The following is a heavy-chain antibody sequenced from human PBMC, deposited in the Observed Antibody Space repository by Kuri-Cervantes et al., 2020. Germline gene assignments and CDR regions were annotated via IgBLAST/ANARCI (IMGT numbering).Heavy chain of an antibody. CDR2: TYYRSKWYN. CDR3: ARGGSNWFDP. J-gene: IGHJ5*02. Sequence: SCAISGDSVSSNSAAWNWIRQSPSRGLEWLGRTYYRSKWYNDYAVSVRSRIPVNPDTSKNQFSLQLNSVTPEDTAVYYCARGGSNWFDPWGQGILVTVSS. D-gene: IGHD3-10*01. CDR1: GDSVSSNSAA. V-gene: IGHV6-1*01.